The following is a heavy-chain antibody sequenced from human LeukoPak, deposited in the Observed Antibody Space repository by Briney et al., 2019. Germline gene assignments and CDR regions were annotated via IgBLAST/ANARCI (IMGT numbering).Heavy chain of an antibody. V-gene: IGHV4-59*11. CDR3: ARSGGVDDTPKHLDY. Sequence: PSETLSLTCAVSGASFSSHSSSWIRQPPGKGLEWIGDSSYSGSTNYNPSLKSRVTISADTSKSQFSLKLSSVTAADTAGDYCARSGGVDDTPKHLDYWGQGILVTVSS. CDR2: SSYSGST. D-gene: IGHD5-18*01. CDR1: GASFSSHS. J-gene: IGHJ4*02.